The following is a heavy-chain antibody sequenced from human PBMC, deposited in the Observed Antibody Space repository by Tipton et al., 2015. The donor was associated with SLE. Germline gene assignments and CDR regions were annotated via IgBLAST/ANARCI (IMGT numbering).Heavy chain of an antibody. Sequence: SLRLSCAASGFTFSIYAMHWVRQAPGKGLEWVAVISYDGSNKYYADSVKGRFTISRDNSKSTLYLQMNSLRAEDTAVYYCASALLVSLDYWGQGTLVTVSS. V-gene: IGHV3-30*04. CDR3: ASALLVSLDY. J-gene: IGHJ4*02. D-gene: IGHD4-23*01. CDR2: ISYDGSNK. CDR1: GFTFSIYA.